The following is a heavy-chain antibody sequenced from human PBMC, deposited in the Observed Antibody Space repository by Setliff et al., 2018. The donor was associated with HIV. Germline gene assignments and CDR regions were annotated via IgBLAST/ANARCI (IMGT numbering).Heavy chain of an antibody. CDR3: ALGILTGSRHPPYFDY. CDR2: INAGNGNT. D-gene: IGHD3-9*01. J-gene: IGHJ4*02. CDR1: GYTFTSYA. V-gene: IGHV1-3*01. Sequence: GASVKVSCKASGYTFTSYAMHWVRQAPGQRLEWMGWINAGNGNTKYSQKFQGRVTITRDTSASTAYMELSSLRSEDTAVYYCALGILTGSRHPPYFDYWGQGTRVTVSS.